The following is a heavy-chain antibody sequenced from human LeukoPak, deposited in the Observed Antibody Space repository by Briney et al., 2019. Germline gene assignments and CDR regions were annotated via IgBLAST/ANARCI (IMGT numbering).Heavy chain of an antibody. CDR2: IKLDGSEK. J-gene: IGHJ4*02. D-gene: IGHD1-1*01. Sequence: GGSLRLSCAASGFIFSNYWMSWVRQAPGKGLECVATIKLDGSEKYYVDSVKGRFTTSRDNTKNSLYLPMNSLRAEDTGVYYCARDVLVRPLRYYFDFWGQGALVTVSS. V-gene: IGHV3-7*01. CDR3: ARDVLVRPLRYYFDF. CDR1: GFIFSNYW.